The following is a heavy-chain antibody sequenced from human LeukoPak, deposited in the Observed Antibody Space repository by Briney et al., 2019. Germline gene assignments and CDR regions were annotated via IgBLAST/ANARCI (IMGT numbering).Heavy chain of an antibody. J-gene: IGHJ6*03. Sequence: SETLSLTCTVSGGSISSYYWSWIRQPAGKGLEWIGRIYTSGSTNYNPSLMSRVTMSVDTCKNQFSLKLSSVTAADTAVYYCAREGPQLLYAYYYYYMDVWGKGTTVTVSS. CDR3: AREGPQLLYAYYYYYMDV. V-gene: IGHV4-4*07. D-gene: IGHD2-2*02. CDR1: GGSISSYY. CDR2: IYTSGST.